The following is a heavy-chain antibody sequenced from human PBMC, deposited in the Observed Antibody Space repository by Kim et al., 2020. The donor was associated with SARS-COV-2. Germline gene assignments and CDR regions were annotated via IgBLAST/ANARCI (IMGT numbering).Heavy chain of an antibody. Sequence: EKYYVDSVKGRFTISSDNAKNSLYLQMNSLRAEDTAVYYCARDAASGMDVWGQGTTVTVSS. CDR2: EK. V-gene: IGHV3-7*01. CDR3: ARDAASGMDV. D-gene: IGHD6-13*01. J-gene: IGHJ6*02.